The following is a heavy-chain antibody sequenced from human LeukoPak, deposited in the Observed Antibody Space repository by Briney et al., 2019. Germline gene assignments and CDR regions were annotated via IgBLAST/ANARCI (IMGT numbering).Heavy chain of an antibody. Sequence: GGSLRLSCAASGFTVSSNYMSWVRQAPGKGLEWVSVIYSGGSTYYADSVKGRFTISRDNSKNTLYLQMNSLRAEDTAVYYCSSSVPPPGSFCGGDCFFLDYGGKEPLVTVPS. CDR1: GFTVSSNY. J-gene: IGHJ4*02. CDR3: SSSVPPPGSFCGGDCFFLDY. D-gene: IGHD2-21*01. CDR2: IYSGGST. V-gene: IGHV3-66*02.